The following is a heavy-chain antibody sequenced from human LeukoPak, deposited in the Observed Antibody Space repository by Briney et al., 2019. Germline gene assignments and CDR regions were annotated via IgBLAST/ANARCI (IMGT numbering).Heavy chain of an antibody. CDR2: IIPIFGTA. CDR3: ARVACSGGSCYSVYYYGMDV. Sequence: SVKVSCKASGGTFSSYAISWVRQAPGQGLEWMGGIIPIFGTANYAQKFQGRVTITADKSTSTAYMELSSLRSEDTAVYYCARVACSGGSCYSVYYYGMDVWGQGTTVTVSS. V-gene: IGHV1-69*06. D-gene: IGHD2-15*01. CDR1: GGTFSSYA. J-gene: IGHJ6*02.